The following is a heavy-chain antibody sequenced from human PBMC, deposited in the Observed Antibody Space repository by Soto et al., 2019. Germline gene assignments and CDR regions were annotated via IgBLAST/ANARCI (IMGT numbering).Heavy chain of an antibody. Sequence: QVQLQESGPGLVKPSGTLSLTCGVSGGSISSSNWWSWVRQPPGKGLEWIGEIHHSGISKYNPSREGRPTISVDKTKSHSSRQLPSVTAADTAVYYCARACLNGICYTEGLDLWGQGTLVLVSS. CDR1: GGSISSSNW. CDR3: ARACLNGICYTEGLDL. J-gene: IGHJ4*02. V-gene: IGHV4-4*02. CDR2: IHHSGIS. D-gene: IGHD2-8*01.